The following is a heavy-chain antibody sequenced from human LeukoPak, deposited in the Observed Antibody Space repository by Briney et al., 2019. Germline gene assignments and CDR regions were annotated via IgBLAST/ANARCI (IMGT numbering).Heavy chain of an antibody. CDR2: IYYSGST. V-gene: IGHV4-59*01. CDR1: GGSISSYY. J-gene: IGHJ3*02. Sequence: PSETLSLTCTVSGGSISSYYWSWIRQPPGKGLERIGYIYYSGSTNYNPSLKSRVTISVDTSKNQFSLKLSSVTAADTAVYYCARSYYDFWSGYYGAFDIWGQGTMVTVSS. D-gene: IGHD3-3*01. CDR3: ARSYYDFWSGYYGAFDI.